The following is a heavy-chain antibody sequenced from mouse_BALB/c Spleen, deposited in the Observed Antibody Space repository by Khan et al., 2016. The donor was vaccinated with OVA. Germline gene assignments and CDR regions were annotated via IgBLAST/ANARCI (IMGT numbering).Heavy chain of an antibody. CDR2: INPTSGYT. CDR1: GYTFTSYW. CDR3: ARDRIDY. V-gene: IGHV1-7*01. J-gene: IGHJ2*01. Sequence: VRLQQSGAELAKPGASVKMSCTASGYTFTSYWMHSIKQRPGQGLEWIGYINPTSGYTDYNQKFKDKATLTADKSSSTAYMQLSSLTSDDSAVYYCARDRIDYWGQGTALTVSS.